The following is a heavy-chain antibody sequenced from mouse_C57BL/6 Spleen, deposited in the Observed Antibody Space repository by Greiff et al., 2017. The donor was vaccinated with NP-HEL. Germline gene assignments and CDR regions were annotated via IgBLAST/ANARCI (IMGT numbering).Heavy chain of an antibody. J-gene: IGHJ4*01. D-gene: IGHD1-1*01. CDR1: GYAFSSSW. CDR2: IYPGDGDT. Sequence: VMLVESGPELVKPGASVKISCKASGYAFSSSWMNWVKQRPGKGLEWIGRIYPGDGDTNYNGKFKGKATLTADKSSSTAYMQLSSLTSEDSAVYFCARDGSKAMDYWGQGTSVTVSS. CDR3: ARDGSKAMDY. V-gene: IGHV1-82*01.